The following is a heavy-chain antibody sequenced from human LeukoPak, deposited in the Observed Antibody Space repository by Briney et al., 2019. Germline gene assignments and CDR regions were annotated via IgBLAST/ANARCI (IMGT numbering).Heavy chain of an antibody. CDR2: IYTGDSNT. V-gene: IGHV5-51*01. Sequence: ASLQTPSKASAYSFTSYWIGWVRQIPGKGLEWMGIIYTGDSNTSNSPSFQRQVTISAANYITTPYMPRNRLTAPAAAMSYCSRKRYCSGGTCYADYWGEGTRVTVSS. J-gene: IGHJ4*02. CDR3: SRKRYCSGGTCYADY. D-gene: IGHD2-15*01. CDR1: AYSFTSYW.